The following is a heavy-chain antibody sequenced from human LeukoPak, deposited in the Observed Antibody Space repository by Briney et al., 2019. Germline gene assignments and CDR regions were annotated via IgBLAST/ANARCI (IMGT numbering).Heavy chain of an antibody. CDR2: ISAYNGNT. CDR1: GYTFTSYG. V-gene: IGHV1-18*01. D-gene: IGHD3-22*01. J-gene: IGHJ6*02. CDR3: ARDPRLALSITMTTRYSYYYYGMDV. Sequence: ASVKVSCKASGYTFTSYGISWVRQAPGQGLEWMGWISAYNGNTNYAQKLQGRVNMTTDTSTSTAYMELRSLRSDDTAVYYCARDPRLALSITMTTRYSYYYYGMDVWGQGTTVTVSS.